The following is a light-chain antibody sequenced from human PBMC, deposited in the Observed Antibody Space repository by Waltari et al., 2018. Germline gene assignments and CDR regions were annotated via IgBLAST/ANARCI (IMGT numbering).Light chain of an antibody. V-gene: IGKV3-20*01. Sequence: EIVLTQSPGTLSLSPGKRVTLSCRASQRVGRNLVWYQQKPGQAPRLLMYGASIRATGIPDRFSGSGSGTDFSLTISRLEPEDFAVYYCQHYVRLPVTFGQGTKVEIK. CDR3: QHYVRLPVT. J-gene: IGKJ1*01. CDR2: GAS. CDR1: QRVGRN.